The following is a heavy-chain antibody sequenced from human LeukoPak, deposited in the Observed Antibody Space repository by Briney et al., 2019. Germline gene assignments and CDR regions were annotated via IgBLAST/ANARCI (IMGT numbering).Heavy chain of an antibody. CDR2: IKQGGSEK. CDR1: GFTFSSYW. D-gene: IGHD6-19*01. J-gene: IGHJ2*01. V-gene: IGHV3-7*01. CDR3: ARETPNNGIVVYWYFDL. Sequence: GGSLRLSCAASGFTFSSYWMSWVRQAPGKGLEWVANIKQGGSEKYYVDSVKGRFTISRDNAKNSLYLQMNSLRAEDTAVYYCARETPNNGIVVYWYFDLWGRGTLVTVSS.